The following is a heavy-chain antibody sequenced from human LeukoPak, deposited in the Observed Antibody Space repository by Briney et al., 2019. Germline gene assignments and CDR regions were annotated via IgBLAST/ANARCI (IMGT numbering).Heavy chain of an antibody. CDR3: AREGVGATGGAFDI. V-gene: IGHV1-69*04. D-gene: IGHD1-26*01. CDR2: IIPILGIA. Sequence: GASVKVSYKASGYTFTSYGISWVRQAPGQGLEWMGRIIPILGIANYAQKFQGRVTITADKSTSTAYMELSSLRSEDTAVYYCAREGVGATGGAFDIWGQGTMVTVSS. CDR1: GYTFTSYG. J-gene: IGHJ3*02.